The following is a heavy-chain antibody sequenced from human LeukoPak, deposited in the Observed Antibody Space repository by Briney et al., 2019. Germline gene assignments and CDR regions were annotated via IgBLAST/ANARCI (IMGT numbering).Heavy chain of an antibody. V-gene: IGHV3-53*04. CDR1: GFTVSSNY. CDR2: IYSGGST. J-gene: IGHJ4*02. CDR3: ARADYYSSSWY. D-gene: IGHD6-13*01. Sequence: GGSLRLSCAASGFTVSSNYMSWVRQAPGKGLEWVSVIYSGGSTYYADSVKGRFTISRHNSKNTLYLQMNSLRAEDTAVYHCARADYYSSSWYWGQGTLVTVSS.